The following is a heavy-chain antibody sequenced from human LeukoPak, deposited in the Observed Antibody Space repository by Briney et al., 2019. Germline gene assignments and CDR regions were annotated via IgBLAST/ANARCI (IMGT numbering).Heavy chain of an antibody. J-gene: IGHJ4*02. Sequence: ASVKVSCKASGYTFTSYGITWVRQAPGQGLEWMGWISAYSGSANYAQKLQGRVTLTTDTSTSIAYMDLRSLRSDDTAVYYCARDYYGSGTYFLFDYWGQGTLVTVSS. CDR3: ARDYYGSGTYFLFDY. V-gene: IGHV1-18*01. CDR2: ISAYSGSA. CDR1: GYTFTSYG. D-gene: IGHD3-10*01.